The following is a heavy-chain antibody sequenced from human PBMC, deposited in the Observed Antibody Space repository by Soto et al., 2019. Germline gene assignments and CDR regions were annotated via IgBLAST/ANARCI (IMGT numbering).Heavy chain of an antibody. CDR2: INPNSGGT. J-gene: IGHJ4*02. CDR1: GYTFTGYY. CDR3: ATSRDATSGGLDF. V-gene: IGHV1-2*04. Sequence: GASVKVSCKASGYTFTGYYMHWVRQAPGQGLEWMGWINPNSGGTNYAQNFQGWVTMTRDTSTSTAYMDLSRLRSDDTAVYYCATSRDATSGGLDFWGQGTLVTVSS. D-gene: IGHD2-15*01.